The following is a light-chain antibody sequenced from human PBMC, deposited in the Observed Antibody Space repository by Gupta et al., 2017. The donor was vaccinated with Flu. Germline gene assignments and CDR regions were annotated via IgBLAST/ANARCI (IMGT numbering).Light chain of an antibody. CDR3: SSYTSSSILV. J-gene: IGLJ3*02. CDR1: SSDVGGYNY. V-gene: IGLV2-14*01. CDR2: EAS. Sequence: QSAPTQPASVSGSPGPSITISCTGTSSDVGGYNYVSWYQQHPGKAPNLMVYEASKRPAGVASRFSASKAGNTASLTISGPQDEDDADYYCSSYTSSSILVFGGGTKLTVL.